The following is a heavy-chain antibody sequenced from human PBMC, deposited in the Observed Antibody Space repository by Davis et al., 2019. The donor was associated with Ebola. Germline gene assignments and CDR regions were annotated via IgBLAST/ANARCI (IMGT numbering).Heavy chain of an antibody. CDR1: GFTFSNYA. CDR2: ISSSSNYK. Sequence: GGSLRLSCATSGFTFSNYAMNWVRQAPGKGLEWVSTISSSSNYKYYAESVKGRFTISRDNANNSLTLQMNSLGAEDTAVYYCARGRRLLADAFHIWGQGTMVTASS. D-gene: IGHD2-8*02. V-gene: IGHV3-21*01. J-gene: IGHJ3*02. CDR3: ARGRRLLADAFHI.